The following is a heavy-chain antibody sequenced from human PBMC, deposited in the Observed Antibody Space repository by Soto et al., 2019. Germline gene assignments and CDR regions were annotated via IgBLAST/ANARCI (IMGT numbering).Heavy chain of an antibody. CDR3: ARGGHGSAYGMDV. CDR1: GFTVSSNY. D-gene: IGHD3-10*01. Sequence: ESGGGLIQPGGSLRLSCAASGFTVSSNYMSWVRQAPGKGLEWVSVIYSGGSTYYADSVKGRFTISRDNSKNTLYLQMNSLRAEDTAVYYCARGGHGSAYGMDVWGQGTTVTVSS. J-gene: IGHJ6*02. V-gene: IGHV3-53*01. CDR2: IYSGGST.